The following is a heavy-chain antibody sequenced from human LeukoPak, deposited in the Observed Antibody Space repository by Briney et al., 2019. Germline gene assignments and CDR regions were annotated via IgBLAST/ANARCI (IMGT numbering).Heavy chain of an antibody. CDR1: GGSISSYY. CDR2: IYYSGST. V-gene: IGHV4-59*01. Sequence: SETLYLTCTVSGGSISSYYWSWLRQPPGKGLEWIAYIYYSGSTKYNPSLKSRVTISVDTSKNQFSLKLSSVTAADTAVYYCARTPTRGSFDYWGQGTLVTVSS. J-gene: IGHJ4*02. D-gene: IGHD2-15*01. CDR3: ARTPTRGSFDY.